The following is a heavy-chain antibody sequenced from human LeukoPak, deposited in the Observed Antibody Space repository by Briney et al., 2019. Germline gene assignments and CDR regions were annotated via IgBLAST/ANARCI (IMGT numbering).Heavy chain of an antibody. V-gene: IGHV3-23*01. Sequence: GGSLRLSCAGSGFTFSSYGMSWVRQAPGKGLEWVSGISGSGGSTYYADSVKGRFTISRDNSKNTLYLQMNSLRAEDTAVYYCAKGTYGSGTYGADDYWGQGTLVTVSS. CDR2: ISGSGGST. J-gene: IGHJ4*02. D-gene: IGHD3-10*01. CDR3: AKGTYGSGTYGADDY. CDR1: GFTFSSYG.